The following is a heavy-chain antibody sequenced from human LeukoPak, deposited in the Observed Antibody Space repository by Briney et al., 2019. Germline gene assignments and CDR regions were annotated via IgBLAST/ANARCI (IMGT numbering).Heavy chain of an antibody. V-gene: IGHV3-23*01. Sequence: GSLRLSCAASGFTFSSYAMSWGRQAPGKGLEWVSAISGSGGSTYYADSVKGRFTISRDNSKNTLYLQMNSLRAEDTAVYYCAKDIMVENYYDSSGYYPYWGQGTLVTVSS. CDR1: GFTFSSYA. CDR2: ISGSGGST. J-gene: IGHJ4*02. D-gene: IGHD3-22*01. CDR3: AKDIMVENYYDSSGYYPY.